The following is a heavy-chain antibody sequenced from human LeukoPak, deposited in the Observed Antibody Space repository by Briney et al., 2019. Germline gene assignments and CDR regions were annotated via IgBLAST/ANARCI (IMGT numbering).Heavy chain of an antibody. J-gene: IGHJ3*01. Sequence: GESLKISCQGAGYSFTSYWIGWVRQMPGKGLEGMGIMYPGDSETRYSPSFQSQITISADKSISTAYLQWSSLKASDTAMYYCATTLYSGIYGDAFDLWGQGTMVTVYS. D-gene: IGHD1-26*01. CDR2: MYPGDSET. CDR3: ATTLYSGIYGDAFDL. V-gene: IGHV5-51*01. CDR1: GYSFTSYW.